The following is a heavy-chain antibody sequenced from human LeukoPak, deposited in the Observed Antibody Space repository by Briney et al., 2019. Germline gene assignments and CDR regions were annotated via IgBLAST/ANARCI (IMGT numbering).Heavy chain of an antibody. D-gene: IGHD3-10*01. J-gene: IGHJ3*02. V-gene: IGHV1-3*01. Sequence: VASVKVSCKASGYTFTTYALHWVRQAPGQRLEWMGWINAGNGNTKYSQKFQGRATITRDTSASTAYMELSSLRSEDTAVYYCARDHSELWFGELSGGAFDIWGQGTMVTVSS. CDR1: GYTFTTYA. CDR2: INAGNGNT. CDR3: ARDHSELWFGELSGGAFDI.